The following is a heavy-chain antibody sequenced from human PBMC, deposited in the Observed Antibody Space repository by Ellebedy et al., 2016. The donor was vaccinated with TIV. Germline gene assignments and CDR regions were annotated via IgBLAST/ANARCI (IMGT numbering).Heavy chain of an antibody. CDR1: GFTFSRYA. V-gene: IGHV3-23*01. CDR3: AKDPITIFGVVWIY. J-gene: IGHJ4*02. D-gene: IGHD3-3*01. Sequence: GESLKISCAASGFTFSRYAVSWVRQAPGKGLEWVSAIGGSGHTTDYTDSVKGRFTISRDNSNNTLSLQMNNLRAEDTAVYYCAKDPITIFGVVWIYWGQGTLVTVSS. CDR2: IGGSGHTT.